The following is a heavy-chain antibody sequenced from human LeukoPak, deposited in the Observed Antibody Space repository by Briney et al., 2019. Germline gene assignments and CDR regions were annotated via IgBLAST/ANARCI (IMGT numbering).Heavy chain of an antibody. Sequence: SVKVSCKASGGTFSSYAISWVRQAPGQGIEWMGGIIPIFGTANYAQKFQGRVTITAGKSTSTAYMALSSLRSEDTAVYYWARGVTVTRNYYYCYMDVWGKGTTVTVSS. J-gene: IGHJ6*03. D-gene: IGHD4-11*01. CDR1: GGTFSSYA. CDR3: ARGVTVTRNYYYCYMDV. CDR2: IIPIFGTA. V-gene: IGHV1-69*06.